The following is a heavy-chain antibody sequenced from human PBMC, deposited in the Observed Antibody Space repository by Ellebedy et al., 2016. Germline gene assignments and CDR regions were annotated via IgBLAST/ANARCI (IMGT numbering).Heavy chain of an antibody. J-gene: IGHJ4*02. D-gene: IGHD4-17*01. CDR1: GLTFRNFF. V-gene: IGHV3-23*01. CDR2: MRGDGAKT. Sequence: GGSLRLSXVASGLTFRNFFMGWVRQAPGKGPEWVSTMRGDGAKTHLADSVKGRFTMSRDIPKNTVYLQMNRLRAEDTAVYYCRQGHYANYWGQGTLVTVSS. CDR3: RQGHYANY.